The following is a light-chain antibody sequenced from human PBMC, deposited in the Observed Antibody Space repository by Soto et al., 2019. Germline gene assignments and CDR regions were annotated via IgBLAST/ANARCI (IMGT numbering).Light chain of an antibody. J-gene: IGLJ2*01. V-gene: IGLV1-44*01. CDR3: AAWDDTLRARV. CDR2: SND. Sequence: QAVVAQPPSASGTPGQRVTISCSGSNSNIGRNDVTWYQQVPGTAPQCLIYSNDQRPSGVPDRISGSRSGTSASLAISGLQSGDVAEYYCAAWDDTLRARVFGGGTKLTVL. CDR1: NSNIGRND.